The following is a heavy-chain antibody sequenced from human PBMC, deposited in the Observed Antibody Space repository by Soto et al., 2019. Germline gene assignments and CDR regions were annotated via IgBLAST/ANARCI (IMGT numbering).Heavy chain of an antibody. CDR2: ISGSGGST. D-gene: IGHD6-6*01. CDR3: AKAFDFKKYREGSSGPFDY. J-gene: IGHJ4*01. V-gene: IGHV3-23*01. Sequence: GSLRLPCAASGFTFSSYALSWVRQAPGKGLEWVSAISGSGGSTYYADHEKGRFTISRDNSKNTLYLQMNSLRAEDTAVYYCAKAFDFKKYREGSSGPFDYWGQGTLVTVSS. CDR1: GFTFSSYA.